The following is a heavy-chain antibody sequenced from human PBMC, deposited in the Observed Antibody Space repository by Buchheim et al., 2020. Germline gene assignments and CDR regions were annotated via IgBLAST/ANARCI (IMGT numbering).Heavy chain of an antibody. D-gene: IGHD2-2*01. CDR2: ISGSGGST. CDR3: AKGIVVVPAALGSCGMDV. CDR1: GFTFSSYA. J-gene: IGHJ6*02. Sequence: VLLMESGGGVVQPGRSLRLSCAASGFTFSSYAMSWVRQAPGKGLEWVSAISGSGGSTYYADSVKGRFTISRDNSKNTLYLQMNSLRAEDTAVYYCAKGIVVVPAALGSCGMDVWGQGTT. V-gene: IGHV3-23*01.